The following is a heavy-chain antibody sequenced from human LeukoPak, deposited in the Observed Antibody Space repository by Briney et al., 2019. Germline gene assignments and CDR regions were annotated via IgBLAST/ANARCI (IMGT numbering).Heavy chain of an antibody. CDR1: GCSISSSSYY. D-gene: IGHD3-10*01. J-gene: IGHJ5*02. V-gene: IGHV4-39*01. CDR3: ARHGSGGSWNWFDP. Sequence: SETLSLTCTVSGCSISSSSYYWGWIRQPPGKGLEWNGSIYYSGSTYYNPSLKSRVTISVDTPKNQYSLKLSSMTAADTAVYYCARHGSGGSWNWFDPCGEGTLVTVSS. CDR2: IYYSGST.